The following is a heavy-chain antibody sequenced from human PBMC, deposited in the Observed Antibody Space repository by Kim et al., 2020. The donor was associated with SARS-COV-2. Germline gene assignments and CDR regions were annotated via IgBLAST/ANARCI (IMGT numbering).Heavy chain of an antibody. V-gene: IGHV4-39*01. Sequence: SETLSLTCTVSGGSISSSSYYWGWIRQPPGKGLEWIGSIYYSGSTYYNPSLKSRVTISVDTSKNQFSLKLSSVTAADTAVYYCARHERGYHPYPSYWGQGTLVTVSS. CDR2: IYYSGST. CDR3: ARHERGYHPYPSY. CDR1: GGSISSSSYY. J-gene: IGHJ4*02. D-gene: IGHD2-2*01.